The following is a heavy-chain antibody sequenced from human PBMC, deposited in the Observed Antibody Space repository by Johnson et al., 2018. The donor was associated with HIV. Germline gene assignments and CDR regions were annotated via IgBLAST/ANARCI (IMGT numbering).Heavy chain of an antibody. CDR2: LYGGGSA. CDR3: ARDGESQQLPLGDAFDV. V-gene: IGHV3-66*01. Sequence: EVQLVESGGGVVQPGGSLKLSCAASGFNFSNTYMNWVRQAPGTGLEWVAVLYGGGSASYADCVRGRFAISRDNSKNTTYLQLNSPSVDDTALYYYARDGESQQLPLGDAFDVWGRGTLVTVSP. D-gene: IGHD6-13*01. J-gene: IGHJ3*01. CDR1: GFNFSNTY.